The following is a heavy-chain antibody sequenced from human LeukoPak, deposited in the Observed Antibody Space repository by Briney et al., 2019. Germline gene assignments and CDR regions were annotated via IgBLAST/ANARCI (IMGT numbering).Heavy chain of an antibody. J-gene: IGHJ4*02. V-gene: IGHV3-33*01. Sequence: GGSLRLSCAASGFTLSHYGIHWVRQAPGKGLEWVSLIWYDGSNKYYADSVKGRFTISRDNSKNTVYLQMNSLRAEDTALYYCARDRAMVVGSSWYYDYWGQGTLVTVSS. CDR3: ARDRAMVVGSSWYYDY. CDR1: GFTLSHYG. CDR2: IWYDGSNK. D-gene: IGHD5-18*01.